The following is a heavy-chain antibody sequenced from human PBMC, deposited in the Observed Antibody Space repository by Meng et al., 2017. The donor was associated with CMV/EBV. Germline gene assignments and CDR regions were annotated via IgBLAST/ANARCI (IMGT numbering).Heavy chain of an antibody. V-gene: IGHV1-8*01. CDR1: GYTFISYD. CDR2: MNPNSGNT. CDR3: ARDIRYPGTDDAFDI. D-gene: IGHD3-9*01. Sequence: ASVQVSCQASGYTFISYDINGVRQATGQGLEWMGWMNPNSGNTGYAQKFQGRVTMTRNTSISTAYMELSSLRSEDTAVYYCARDIRYPGTDDAFDIWGQGTMVTVSS. J-gene: IGHJ3*02.